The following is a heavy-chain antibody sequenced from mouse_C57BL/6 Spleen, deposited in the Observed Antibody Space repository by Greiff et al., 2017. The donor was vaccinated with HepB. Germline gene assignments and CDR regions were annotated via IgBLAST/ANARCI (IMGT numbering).Heavy chain of an antibody. J-gene: IGHJ2*01. Sequence: VQLQQPGTELVKPGASVKLSCKASGYTFTSYWMHWVKQRPGQGLEWIGNINPSNGGTNYNEKFKSKATLTLYKSSSTAYMQLSSLTSEDSAVYYCARGWGGHPFDYWGQGTTLTVSS. D-gene: IGHD3-3*01. CDR3: ARGWGGHPFDY. CDR1: GYTFTSYW. CDR2: INPSNGGT. V-gene: IGHV1-53*01.